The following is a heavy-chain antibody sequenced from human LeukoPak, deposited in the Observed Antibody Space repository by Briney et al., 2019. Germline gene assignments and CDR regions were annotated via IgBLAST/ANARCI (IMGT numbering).Heavy chain of an antibody. CDR1: GFSFNTYG. CDR3: ARESFAARWD. V-gene: IGHV3-48*04. CDR2: ISSSGSTI. J-gene: IGHJ4*02. Sequence: GGSLRLSCTASGFSFNTYGMYWIRQAPGKGLEWVSYISSSGSTIYYADSVKGRFTISRDNAKNSLYLQMNSLRAEDTAVYYCARESFAARWDWGQGTLVTVSS. D-gene: IGHD6-6*01.